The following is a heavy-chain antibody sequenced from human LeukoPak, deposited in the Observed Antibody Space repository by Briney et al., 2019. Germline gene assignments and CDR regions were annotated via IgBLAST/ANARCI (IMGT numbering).Heavy chain of an antibody. CDR3: ARASLWSIYCYYGMDV. Sequence: HAGGSLRLSCAASGFTVSSNYMSWVRQAPGKGLEWVSVIYSGGSTYYADSVKGRFTISRHNSKNTLYLQMNSLRAEDTAVYYCARASLWSIYCYYGMDVWGQGTTVTVSS. D-gene: IGHD3-10*01. J-gene: IGHJ6*02. CDR2: IYSGGST. CDR1: GFTVSSNY. V-gene: IGHV3-53*04.